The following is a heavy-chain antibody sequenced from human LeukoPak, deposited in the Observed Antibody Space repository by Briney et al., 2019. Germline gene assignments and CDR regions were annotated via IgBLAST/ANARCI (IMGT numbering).Heavy chain of an antibody. CDR2: VYYSGST. Sequence: SETLSLTCTVSGGSIGSYFWSWIRQTPGKGLEYIGYVYYSGSTYYNPSLKSRVTISLDTPKNQFSLKLTSVTAADTAVYYCARATWERFGELSYFDNWGQGTLATVSS. D-gene: IGHD3-10*01. V-gene: IGHV4-59*01. CDR1: GGSIGSYF. CDR3: ARATWERFGELSYFDN. J-gene: IGHJ4*02.